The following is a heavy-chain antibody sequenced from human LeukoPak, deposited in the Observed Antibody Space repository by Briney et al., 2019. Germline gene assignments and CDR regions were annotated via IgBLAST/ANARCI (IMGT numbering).Heavy chain of an antibody. D-gene: IGHD3-22*01. CDR2: VTDSGDKV. Sequence: PGGSLRLSCAASGFTFSSYAMHWVRQAPGKGLERVSAVTDSGDKVFYADSVKGRFTISRDNSKNTLYLQMSSLRVEDTAVYYCVKGSGSSGYYPLNYWGQGTLVTVSS. CDR1: GFTFSSYA. J-gene: IGHJ4*02. V-gene: IGHV3-23*01. CDR3: VKGSGSSGYYPLNY.